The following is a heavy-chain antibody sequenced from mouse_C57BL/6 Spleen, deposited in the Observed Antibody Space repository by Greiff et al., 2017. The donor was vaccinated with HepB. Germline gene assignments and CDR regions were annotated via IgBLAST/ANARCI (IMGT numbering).Heavy chain of an antibody. CDR1: GFSLTSYG. V-gene: IGHV2-2*01. Sequence: QVQLQQSGPGLVQPSQSLSITCTVSGFSLTSYGVHWVRQSPGKGLEWLGVIWSGGSTDYNAAFISRLSISKDNSKSQVFFKMNSLQADDTAIYYCASNSNYPLNYAMDYWGQGTSVTVSS. CDR2: IWSGGST. D-gene: IGHD2-5*01. CDR3: ASNSNYPLNYAMDY. J-gene: IGHJ4*01.